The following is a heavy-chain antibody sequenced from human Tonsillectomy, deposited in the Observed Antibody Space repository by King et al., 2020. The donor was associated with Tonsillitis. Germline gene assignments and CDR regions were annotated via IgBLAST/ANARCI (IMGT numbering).Heavy chain of an antibody. CDR1: GLTFGSYG. Sequence: VQLVESGGGVVQPGRSLRLSCAASGLTFGSYGMHWVRQAPGKGLEWVAVISYDGSNKYYADSVKGRFTISRDNSKNTLYLQMNSLRAEDTAVYYWANVKGGVPIYYYYGMDVWGQGTTVTVSS. CDR3: ANVKGGVPIYYYYGMDV. J-gene: IGHJ6*02. V-gene: IGHV3-30*18. D-gene: IGHD3-16*01. CDR2: ISYDGSNK.